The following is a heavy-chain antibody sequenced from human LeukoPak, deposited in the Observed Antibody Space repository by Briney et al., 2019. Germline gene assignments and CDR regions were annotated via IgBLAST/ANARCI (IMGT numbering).Heavy chain of an antibody. CDR1: GYTFIGYY. CDR3: ARGIVVVVAATQDY. Sequence: ASVKVSCMTSGYTFIGYYMHWVRQAPGQGLEWMGWINPNSGGTHYAQKFQGRVTMTRDTSISTAYMELSRLRSDDTAVYYCARGIVVVVAATQDYWGQGTLVTVSS. CDR2: INPNSGGT. V-gene: IGHV1-2*02. J-gene: IGHJ4*02. D-gene: IGHD2-15*01.